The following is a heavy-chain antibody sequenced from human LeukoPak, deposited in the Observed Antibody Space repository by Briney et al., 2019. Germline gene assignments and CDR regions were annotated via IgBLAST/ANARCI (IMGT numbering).Heavy chain of an antibody. D-gene: IGHD3-16*01. CDR2: ISSSSSTI. CDR1: GFTFSSYS. Sequence: GGSLRLSCAASGFTFSSYSMNWVRQAPGKGLEWVSYISSSSSTIYYADSVKGRFTISRDNAKNSLYLQMNSLRAEDTAVYHCARDGASYYYMDVWGKGTTVTVSS. J-gene: IGHJ6*03. V-gene: IGHV3-48*01. CDR3: ARDGASYYYMDV.